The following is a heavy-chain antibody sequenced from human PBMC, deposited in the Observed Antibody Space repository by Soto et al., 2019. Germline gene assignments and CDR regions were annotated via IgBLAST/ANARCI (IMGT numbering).Heavy chain of an antibody. CDR1: GFTFSSYA. CDR2: ISGSGGST. V-gene: IGHV3-23*01. Sequence: EVQLLESGGGLVQPGGSLRLSCAASGFTFSSYAMSWVRQAPGKGLEWVSAISGSGGSTYYADSVKGRFTISRDKSKNTLYLQMNSLRAEDTAVYYCAKARYSSGGEGDDVFDPWGQGTLVTVSS. D-gene: IGHD6-19*01. J-gene: IGHJ5*02. CDR3: AKARYSSGGEGDDVFDP.